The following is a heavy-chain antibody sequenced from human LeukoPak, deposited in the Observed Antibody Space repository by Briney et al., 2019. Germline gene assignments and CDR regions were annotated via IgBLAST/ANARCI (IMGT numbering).Heavy chain of an antibody. CDR3: ARSGVPYGGGDCRFDY. CDR2: ISGSRVTI. D-gene: IGHD2-21*01. CDR1: GFTFSSYS. Sequence: GGSLRLSCAASGFTFSSYSMNWVRQAPGKGLEWVSYISGSRVTIYYADSVKGRFTISRDNAKNSLYLQMDSLRAEDTAVYYCARSGVPYGGGDCRFDYWGQGTLVTVSS. J-gene: IGHJ4*02. V-gene: IGHV3-48*01.